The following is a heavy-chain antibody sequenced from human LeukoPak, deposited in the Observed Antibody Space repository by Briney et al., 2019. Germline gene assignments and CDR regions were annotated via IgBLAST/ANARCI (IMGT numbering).Heavy chain of an antibody. CDR2: IKEDGSRN. Sequence: GGSLRLSCVASGFTFSSYWMSWVRQAPGKGLEWVANIKEDGSRNHYVDSVKGRFTISRDNAKNSLYLQMSSLRAEDTAVYYCARQLSGWYDADPYWGQGTPVTFSS. CDR1: GFTFSSYW. D-gene: IGHD6-19*01. V-gene: IGHV3-7*05. CDR3: ARQLSGWYDADPY. J-gene: IGHJ4*02.